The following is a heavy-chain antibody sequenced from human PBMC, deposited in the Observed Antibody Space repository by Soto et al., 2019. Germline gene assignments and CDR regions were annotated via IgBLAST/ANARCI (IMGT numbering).Heavy chain of an antibody. D-gene: IGHD2-2*01. CDR1: GGSISSSSYY. V-gene: IGHV4-39*01. CDR2: IYYSGST. Sequence: SETLSLTCTVSGGSISSSSYYWGWIRQPPGKGLEWIGSIYYSGSTYYNPSLKSRVTISVDTSKNQFSLKLSSVTAADTAVYYCARLPSIVLVPAAMDYYYYYGMDVWGQGTRGTV. CDR3: ARLPSIVLVPAAMDYYYYYGMDV. J-gene: IGHJ6*02.